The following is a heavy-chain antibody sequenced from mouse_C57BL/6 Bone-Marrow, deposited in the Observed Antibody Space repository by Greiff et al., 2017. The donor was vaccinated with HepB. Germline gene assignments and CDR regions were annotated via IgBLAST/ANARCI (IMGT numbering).Heavy chain of an antibody. J-gene: IGHJ4*01. CDR1: GFTFSSYA. CDR2: ISAGGSYT. CDR3: ARDGPGAMDY. V-gene: IGHV5-4*01. Sequence: EVKLVESGGGLVKPGGSLKLSCAASGFTFSSYAMTWVRQTPEKRLEWVATISAGGSYTYYPDNVKGRFTISRDNAKNNLYLQMSHLKSEDTAMYFCARDGPGAMDYWGQGTSVTVSA.